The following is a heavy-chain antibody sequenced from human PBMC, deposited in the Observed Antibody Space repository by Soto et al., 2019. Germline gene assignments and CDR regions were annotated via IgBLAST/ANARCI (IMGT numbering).Heavy chain of an antibody. CDR2: IYPGDSDT. D-gene: IGHD6-13*01. Sequence: SGESLKISCKGSGYSFTSYWIGWVRQMPGKGLDWMGIIYPGDSDTRYSPSFQGQVTISADKSISTAYLQWSSLKASDTAMYYCARTSAGGKYYYGMDVWGQGTTVTVSS. V-gene: IGHV5-51*01. J-gene: IGHJ6*02. CDR1: GYSFTSYW. CDR3: ARTSAGGKYYYGMDV.